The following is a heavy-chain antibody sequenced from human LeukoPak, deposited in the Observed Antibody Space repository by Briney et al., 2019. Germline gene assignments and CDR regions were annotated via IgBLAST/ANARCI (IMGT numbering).Heavy chain of an antibody. V-gene: IGHV3-43D*03. CDR3: AKTSAYTWRIDY. J-gene: IGHJ4*02. CDR2: INWDGSGS. Sequence: GGSLRLSCAASGFTFDDYAMHWVRQAPGKGLEWVSLINWDGSGSYYADSVKGRFTISRDNSKNSLYLQMNSLRGEDTALYHCAKTSAYTWRIDYWGQGTLVTVSS. D-gene: IGHD1-1*01. CDR1: GFTFDDYA.